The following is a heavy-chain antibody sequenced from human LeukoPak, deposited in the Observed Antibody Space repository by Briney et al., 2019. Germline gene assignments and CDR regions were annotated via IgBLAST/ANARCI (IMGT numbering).Heavy chain of an antibody. CDR1: GYTFTSYG. J-gene: IGHJ4*02. Sequence: ASVKVSCKASGYTFTSYGISWVRQAPGQGLEWMGWISAYNGNTNYAQKLQGRVTMTTDTSTSTAYMELRSLRPDDTAVYYCARLHHYYDSSGYRDYFDYWGQGTLVTVSS. CDR3: ARLHHYYDSSGYRDYFDY. CDR2: ISAYNGNT. V-gene: IGHV1-18*01. D-gene: IGHD3-22*01.